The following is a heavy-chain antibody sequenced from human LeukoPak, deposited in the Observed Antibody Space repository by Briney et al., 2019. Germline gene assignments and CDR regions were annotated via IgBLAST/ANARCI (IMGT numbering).Heavy chain of an antibody. Sequence: ASVKVSCKASGYTFTSYGISWVRQAPGQGLEWMGWISAYNGNTNYAQKLQGRVTMTTDTSTSTAYMELRSLRSDDTAVYYCARDKDIVVVPATEGLYYMDVWGKGTTVTVSS. CDR2: ISAYNGNT. V-gene: IGHV1-18*01. CDR1: GYTFTSYG. CDR3: ARDKDIVVVPATEGLYYMDV. D-gene: IGHD2-2*01. J-gene: IGHJ6*03.